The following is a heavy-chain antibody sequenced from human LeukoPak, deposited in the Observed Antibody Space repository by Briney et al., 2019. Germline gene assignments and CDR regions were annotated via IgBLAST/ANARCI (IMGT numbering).Heavy chain of an antibody. D-gene: IGHD6-6*01. Sequence: GGSLRLSCAASGFTFSSYAMYWVRQAPGKGLEWVALMSYDGSNKYYADSVKGRFTISRDNAKNSLYLQMNSLRAEDMALYYCAKGNSSSVYNYFDYWGQGTLVTVSS. CDR1: GFTFSSYA. CDR2: MSYDGSNK. V-gene: IGHV3-30-3*01. J-gene: IGHJ4*02. CDR3: AKGNSSSVYNYFDY.